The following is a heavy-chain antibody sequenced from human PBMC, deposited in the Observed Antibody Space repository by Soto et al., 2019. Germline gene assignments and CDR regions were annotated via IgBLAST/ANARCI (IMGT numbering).Heavy chain of an antibody. CDR2: IYYSGST. J-gene: IGHJ4*02. CDR1: GGSVSSGSYY. CDR3: ARWPVATTYYFDY. V-gene: IGHV4-61*01. D-gene: IGHD5-12*01. Sequence: QVQLQESGPGLVKPSETLSLTCTVSGGSVSSGSYYWSWIRQPPGKGLEWIGYIYYSGSTNYNPSRKSRVTISVDTSKNQFSLKLSSVTAADTAVYYCARWPVATTYYFDYWGQGTLVTVSS.